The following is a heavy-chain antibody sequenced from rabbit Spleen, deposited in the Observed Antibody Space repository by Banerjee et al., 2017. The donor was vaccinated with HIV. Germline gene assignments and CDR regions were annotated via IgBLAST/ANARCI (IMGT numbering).Heavy chain of an antibody. Sequence: QSLEESGGDLVKPGASLTLTCTASGFSFSSKYYMCWVRQAPGKGLEWIACIDTSSSGFTYFASWAKGRFTISKTSSTTVTLQVTSLTAADTATYFCARDSGTSFSSYGMDLWGPGTLVTVS. CDR2: IDTSSSGFT. J-gene: IGHJ6*01. CDR3: ARDSGTSFSSYGMDL. CDR1: GFSFSSKYY. V-gene: IGHV1S40*01. D-gene: IGHD8-1*01.